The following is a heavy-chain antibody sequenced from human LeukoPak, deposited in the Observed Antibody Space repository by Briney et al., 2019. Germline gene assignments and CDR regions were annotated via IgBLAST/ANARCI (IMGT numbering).Heavy chain of an antibody. CDR1: GGSFSGYY. D-gene: IGHD4-23*01. Sequence: SETLSPTCAVYGGSFSGYYWSWIRQPPGKGLDWIGEINHSGSTNYNPSLKSRVTISVDTSKNQFSLKLSSVTAADTAVYYCAGGRGYGGNSHWFDPWGQGTLVTVSS. V-gene: IGHV4-34*01. J-gene: IGHJ5*02. CDR2: INHSGST. CDR3: AGGRGYGGNSHWFDP.